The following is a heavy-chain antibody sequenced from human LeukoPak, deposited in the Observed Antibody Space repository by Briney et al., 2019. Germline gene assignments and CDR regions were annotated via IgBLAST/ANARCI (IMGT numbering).Heavy chain of an antibody. CDR1: GFTFSGSA. Sequence: GGSLRLSCAASGFTFSGSAMHWVRQASGKGLEWVGRIRSKANSYATAYAASVKGRFTISRDDSKNTAYLQMNSLKTEDTAVYYCARENGMIGRFDPWGQGTLVTVSS. J-gene: IGHJ5*02. D-gene: IGHD2-21*01. CDR3: ARENGMIGRFDP. CDR2: IRSKANSYAT. V-gene: IGHV3-73*01.